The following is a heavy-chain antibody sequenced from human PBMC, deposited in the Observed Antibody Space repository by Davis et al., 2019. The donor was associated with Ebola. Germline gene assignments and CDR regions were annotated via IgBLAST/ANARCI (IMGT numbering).Heavy chain of an antibody. CDR3: ARGRTVTGTRGLSWFDP. CDR2: INAGDGKI. Sequence: ASVKVSCKASGGTFSSYAISWVRQAPGQRLEWMGWINAGDGKIIYSENFQGRLTITRDTSAITAYMELSSLRSEDTAAYYCARGRTVTGTRGLSWFDPWGQGALVTVSS. V-gene: IGHV1-3*01. J-gene: IGHJ5*02. D-gene: IGHD6-19*01. CDR1: GGTFSSYA.